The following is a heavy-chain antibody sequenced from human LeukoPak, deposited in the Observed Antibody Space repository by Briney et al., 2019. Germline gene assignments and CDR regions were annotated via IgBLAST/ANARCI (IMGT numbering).Heavy chain of an antibody. CDR3: AKDQNSGWYEYFQH. Sequence: GGSLRLSCTASGFTFSDYAMSWVRQAPGKGLEWVSGISGSGGSIRYADSVKGRFIISRDNSKNTLYLQMNSLRAEDTAVYYCAKDQNSGWYEYFQHWGQGTLVTVSS. V-gene: IGHV3-23*01. CDR2: ISGSGGSI. D-gene: IGHD6-19*01. CDR1: GFTFSDYA. J-gene: IGHJ1*01.